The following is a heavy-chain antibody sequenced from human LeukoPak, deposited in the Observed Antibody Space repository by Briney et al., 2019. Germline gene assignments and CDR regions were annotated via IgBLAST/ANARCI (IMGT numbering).Heavy chain of an antibody. CDR1: ELTVSNAW. CDR3: TTKTGVAVAGTDY. V-gene: IGHV3-15*01. CDR2: IKSKTDGGTV. D-gene: IGHD6-19*01. Sequence: PGGSLRLSCAASELTVSNAWMTWVRQAPGKGLEWVGRIKSKTDGGTVDFAAPVKGRFTISRDDPKNTLYLQMNSLKTEDTAVYYCTTKTGVAVAGTDYWGQGTLVTVSS. J-gene: IGHJ4*02.